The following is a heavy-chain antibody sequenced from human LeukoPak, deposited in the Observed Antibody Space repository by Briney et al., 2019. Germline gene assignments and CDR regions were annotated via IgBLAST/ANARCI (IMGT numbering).Heavy chain of an antibody. V-gene: IGHV1-46*01. D-gene: IGHD6-6*01. J-gene: IGHJ4*02. CDR2: INPSGGST. CDR1: GYTFTSYY. CDR3: ARGGRIAARPGYIGY. Sequence: GASVKVSCKASGYTFTSYYMHWVRQAPGQGLEWMGLINPSGGSTSYAQKFQGRVTMTRDTSTSTVYMELSSLRSEDTAVYYCARGGRIAARPGYIGYWGQGTLATVSS.